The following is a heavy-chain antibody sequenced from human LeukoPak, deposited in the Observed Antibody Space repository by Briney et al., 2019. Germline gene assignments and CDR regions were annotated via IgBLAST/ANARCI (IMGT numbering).Heavy chain of an antibody. CDR3: ARGRGESGTSYWTHFDY. V-gene: IGHV1-18*01. J-gene: IGHJ4*02. D-gene: IGHD1-26*01. CDR2: ISAYNGNT. Sequence: ASVKVSCKASGYTFTSYGISWVRQAPGQGLEWMGWISAYNGNTNYAQKLQGRVTMTADTSTSTAYMELRSLRSDDTAVYYCARGRGESGTSYWTHFDYWGQGTLVTVSS. CDR1: GYTFTSYG.